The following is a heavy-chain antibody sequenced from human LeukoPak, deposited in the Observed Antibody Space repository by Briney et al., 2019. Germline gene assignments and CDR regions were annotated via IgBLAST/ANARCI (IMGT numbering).Heavy chain of an antibody. CDR3: ARDWGDPGIAVLGDY. J-gene: IGHJ4*02. CDR2: ISSSSSYI. Sequence: PGGSLRLSCAASGFTFSSYNMNWVRQAPGKGLEWVASISSSSSYIYYADSVKGRFTISRDNAKNSLYLQMNSLRAEDTAVYYCARDWGDPGIAVLGDYWGQGTLVTVSS. V-gene: IGHV3-21*01. CDR1: GFTFSSYN. D-gene: IGHD6-19*01.